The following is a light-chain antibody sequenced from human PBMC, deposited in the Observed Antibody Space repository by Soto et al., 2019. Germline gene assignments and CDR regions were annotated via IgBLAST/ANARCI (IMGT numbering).Light chain of an antibody. CDR3: GTWDSSLSAGWV. J-gene: IGLJ3*02. V-gene: IGLV1-51*01. CDR1: SSNIGNNY. CDR2: DNN. Sequence: QSVLTQPPSVSAAPGQKVTISCSGSSSNIGNNYISWYQQFPGTAPKVLIYDNNKRPSGIPDRFSASKSGTSATLRITGIQTGDEADYYCGTWDSSLSAGWVFGSGTQLTVL.